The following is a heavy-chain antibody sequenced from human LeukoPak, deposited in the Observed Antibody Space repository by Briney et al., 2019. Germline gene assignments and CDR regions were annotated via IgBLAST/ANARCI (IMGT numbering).Heavy chain of an antibody. Sequence: ASVKVSCKASGGTFSSYAISWVRQAPGQGLEWMGIINPSGGSTSYAQKFQGRVTMTRDMSTSTVYMELSSLRSEDTAVYYCARDLGTYYYDSSGYSTGDYYYYYYMDVWGKGTTVTVSS. CDR1: GGTFSSYA. J-gene: IGHJ6*03. D-gene: IGHD3-22*01. V-gene: IGHV1-46*01. CDR3: ARDLGTYYYDSSGYSTGDYYYYYYMDV. CDR2: INPSGGST.